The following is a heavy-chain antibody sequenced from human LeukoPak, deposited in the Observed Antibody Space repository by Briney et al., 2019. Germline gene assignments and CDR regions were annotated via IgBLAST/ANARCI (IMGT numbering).Heavy chain of an antibody. CDR2: IYYSGST. Sequence: SEILSLTCTVSGGSISTYYWSWIRQPPGKGLEWIGYIYYSGSTSYNPSLKSRVTISVDTSKNQFSLKLSSVTAADTAVYYCARVLSHGDRFDFWGQGTLVTVSS. J-gene: IGHJ4*02. V-gene: IGHV4-59*01. CDR3: ARVLSHGDRFDF. D-gene: IGHD5-18*01. CDR1: GGSISTYY.